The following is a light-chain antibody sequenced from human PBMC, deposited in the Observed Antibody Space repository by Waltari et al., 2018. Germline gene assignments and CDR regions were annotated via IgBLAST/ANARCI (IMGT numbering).Light chain of an antibody. V-gene: IGKV3-15*01. CDR1: QSVSTN. CDR3: QQYNNWPLT. CDR2: GTS. J-gene: IGKJ4*01. Sequence: EIVMTQSPATLSVSPGERATLSCRASQSVSTNLAWYQQKPGQAPRLLIYGTSSRATGFPARFSGSGSETEFTLTINSLQSEDSAVYHCQQYNNWPLTFGGGTKVEIK.